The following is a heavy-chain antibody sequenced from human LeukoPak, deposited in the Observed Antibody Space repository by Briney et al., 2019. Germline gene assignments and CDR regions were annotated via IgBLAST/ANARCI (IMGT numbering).Heavy chain of an antibody. Sequence: PSETLSLTCTVSGGSISSYYWSWIRQPPGKGLEWIGYIYYSGSTNYNPSLKSRVTISVDTSKNQFSLKLSSVTAADTAVYYCASGGSYDSSGYPDYYFDYWGREPWSPSPQ. J-gene: IGHJ4*02. CDR3: ASGGSYDSSGYPDYYFDY. V-gene: IGHV4-59*08. CDR2: IYYSGST. CDR1: GGSISSYY. D-gene: IGHD3-22*01.